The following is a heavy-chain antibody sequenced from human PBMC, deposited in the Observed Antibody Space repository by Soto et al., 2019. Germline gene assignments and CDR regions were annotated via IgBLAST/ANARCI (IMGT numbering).Heavy chain of an antibody. Sequence: QVQLLESGGGVVQPGRSLSLSFVASGFTLTNNGMHCVRHAPGLGLEWVAVISPDGSSKYYGDSVRGRFTISRDNSKNPLFLEMNSLRSEDTAVYYCAKDRGLAESGRWSHYYYGMDVWGQGTTVTVSS. CDR3: AKDRGLAESGRWSHYYYGMDV. J-gene: IGHJ6*02. CDR1: GFTLTNNG. CDR2: ISPDGSSK. V-gene: IGHV3-30*18. D-gene: IGHD1-26*01.